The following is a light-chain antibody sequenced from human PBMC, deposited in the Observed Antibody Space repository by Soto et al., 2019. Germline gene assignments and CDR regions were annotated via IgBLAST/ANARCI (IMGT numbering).Light chain of an antibody. CDR1: QGISTY. CDR3: QNYNGAPRT. Sequence: DIQMTQSPSSLSASVGDRVTITCRASQGISTYLVWYQQKPGTVPKLLIFAASTLQSGVPSRFSGSGSGTEFTLTISSLQPEDFATYYCQNYNGAPRTFGQGTKVEIK. V-gene: IGKV1-27*01. CDR2: AAS. J-gene: IGKJ1*01.